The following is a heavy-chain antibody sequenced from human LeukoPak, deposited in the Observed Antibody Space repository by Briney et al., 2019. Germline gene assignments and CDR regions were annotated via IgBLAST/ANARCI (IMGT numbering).Heavy chain of an antibody. CDR3: ARRTVTNAGNYFDP. Sequence: TLPPTCRVSGGSISSSSNNWGWIRQPPGKELDRIGSINYSGSIYHNPSLKSPVTTSVDTSKNQFSLKLSSATAADTAVYYCARRTVTNAGNYFDPWGQGTLVTVSS. CDR1: GGSISSSSNN. J-gene: IGHJ5*02. V-gene: IGHV4-39*01. D-gene: IGHD1-7*01. CDR2: INYSGSI.